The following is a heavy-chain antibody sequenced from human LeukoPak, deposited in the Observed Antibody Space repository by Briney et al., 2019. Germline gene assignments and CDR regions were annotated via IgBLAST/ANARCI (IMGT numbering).Heavy chain of an antibody. Sequence: PSQTLSLTCAVYAGSFSGYYWSWLRQPPGKGLEGIGESNHSGRNNNNPSLTSRVTLSVAPSTTQFSLTLSSVTAADTAVYYCARVSPYSSGWWLPGGMDAWGNGTTVTVSS. CDR2: SNHSGRN. D-gene: IGHD6-19*01. CDR1: AGSFSGYY. J-gene: IGHJ6*04. CDR3: ARVSPYSSGWWLPGGMDA. V-gene: IGHV4-34*01.